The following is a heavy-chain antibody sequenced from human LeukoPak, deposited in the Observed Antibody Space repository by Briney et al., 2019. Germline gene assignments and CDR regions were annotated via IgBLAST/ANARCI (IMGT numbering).Heavy chain of an antibody. J-gene: IGHJ6*02. Sequence: TSSETLSLTCAVYGGSFSGYYWSWIRQPPGKGLEWIGEINHSGSTNYNPSLKSRVTMSVDTSKNQFSLKLSSVTAADTAVYYCARDGIAARPYGMDVWGQGTTVTVSS. D-gene: IGHD6-6*01. CDR2: INHSGST. CDR1: GGSFSGYY. V-gene: IGHV4-34*01. CDR3: ARDGIAARPYGMDV.